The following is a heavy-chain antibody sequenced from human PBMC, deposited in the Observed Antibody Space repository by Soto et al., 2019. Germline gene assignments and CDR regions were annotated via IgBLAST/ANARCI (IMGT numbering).Heavy chain of an antibody. D-gene: IGHD2-15*01. CDR2: IYYSGST. Sequence: SETLSLTCTVSGGSISSYYWSWIRQPPGKGLEWIGYIYYSGSTNYNPSLKSRVTISVDTSKNQFSLKLSSVTAADTAVYYCARAGLYCSGGSCYGGYNWFDPWGQGTLVTVSS. J-gene: IGHJ5*02. CDR3: ARAGLYCSGGSCYGGYNWFDP. CDR1: GGSISSYY. V-gene: IGHV4-59*01.